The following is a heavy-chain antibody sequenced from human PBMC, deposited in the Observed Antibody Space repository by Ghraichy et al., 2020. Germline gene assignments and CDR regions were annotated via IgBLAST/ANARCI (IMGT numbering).Heavy chain of an antibody. Sequence: GGSLRLSCVASGFTFTTHGINWVRQAPGKGPEWVAVITHDGRNQHYADSVKGRFTVSRDNSKNTLYLQMDSLRAEDTAIYYCAKDRSITMARGVMGFFDIWGQGTLVTVSS. J-gene: IGHJ4*02. CDR2: ITHDGRNQ. CDR1: GFTFTTHG. CDR3: AKDRSITMARGVMGFFDI. D-gene: IGHD3-10*01. V-gene: IGHV3-30*18.